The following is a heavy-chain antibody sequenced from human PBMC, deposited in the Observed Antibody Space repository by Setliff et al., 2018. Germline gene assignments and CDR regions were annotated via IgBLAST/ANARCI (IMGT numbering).Heavy chain of an antibody. CDR1: GYTFTSYG. D-gene: IGHD3-3*01. J-gene: IGHJ4*02. Sequence: ASVKVSCKSSGYTFTSYGISWMRQAPGQGLEWVGWISGYNGNTDYAQNLQGRVTMTIDTSTSTAYMELRSLRSDDTAVYYCARVPRLEWLLPTFDSWGQGTLVTVSS. CDR3: ARVPRLEWLLPTFDS. CDR2: ISGYNGNT. V-gene: IGHV1-18*01.